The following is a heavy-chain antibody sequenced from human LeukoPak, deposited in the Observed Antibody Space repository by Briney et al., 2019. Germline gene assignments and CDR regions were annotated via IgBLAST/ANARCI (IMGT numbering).Heavy chain of an antibody. V-gene: IGHV1-69*05. CDR2: IIPIFGTA. D-gene: IGHD4-17*01. CDR3: ARATYGDYVWYFDY. CDR1: GGTFSSYA. J-gene: IGHJ4*02. Sequence: SVKVSCKASGGTFSSYAISWVRQAPGQGLEWMGGIIPIFGTATYAQKFQGRVTMTRDTSTSTVYMELSSLRSEDTAVYYCARATYGDYVWYFDYWGQGTLVTVSS.